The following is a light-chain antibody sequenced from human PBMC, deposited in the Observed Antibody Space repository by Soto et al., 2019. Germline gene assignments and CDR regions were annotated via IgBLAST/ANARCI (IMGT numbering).Light chain of an antibody. V-gene: IGKV1-39*01. J-gene: IGKJ2*01. CDR3: QQSYSTRYT. Sequence: DIQMTQSPSSLSASVGDRVTITCRASQSISSYLNWYQQKPGEAPKLLIYAASSLQSVVPSRFSGSGSGTDFTLTISSLQPEDFATYYCQQSYSTRYTFGQGTKLEIK. CDR1: QSISSY. CDR2: AAS.